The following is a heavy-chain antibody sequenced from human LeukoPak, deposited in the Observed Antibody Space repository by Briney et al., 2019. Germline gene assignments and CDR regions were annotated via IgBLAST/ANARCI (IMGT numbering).Heavy chain of an antibody. Sequence: PGGSLRLSCAASGFTFSSYEMNWVRQAPGKGLEWVSYISSSGSTKYYADSVKGRFTISRDNAKNSLYLQMNSLRAEDTAVYYCARGGSGSYYESYYYYGMDVWGQGTTVTVSS. D-gene: IGHD3-10*01. CDR3: ARGGSGSYYESYYYYGMDV. V-gene: IGHV3-48*03. J-gene: IGHJ6*02. CDR2: ISSSGSTK. CDR1: GFTFSSYE.